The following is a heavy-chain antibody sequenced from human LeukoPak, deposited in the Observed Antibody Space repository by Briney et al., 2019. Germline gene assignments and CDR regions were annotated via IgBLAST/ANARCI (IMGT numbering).Heavy chain of an antibody. CDR2: INPNSGGT. CDR1: GYTFTAYF. D-gene: IGHD6-13*01. V-gene: IGHV1-2*02. J-gene: IGHJ4*02. Sequence: GASVKVSCKASGYTFTAYFMHWVRQAPGQGLEWMGWINPNSGGTNYAQKFQGRVTMTRDTSSSTAYMELSRLTSDDTAVYYCASRDSSRWYFYWGQGTLVTVSS. CDR3: ASRDSSRWYFY.